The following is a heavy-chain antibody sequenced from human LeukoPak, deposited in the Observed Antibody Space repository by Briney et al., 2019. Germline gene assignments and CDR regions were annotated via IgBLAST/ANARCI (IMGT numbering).Heavy chain of an antibody. D-gene: IGHD7-27*01. Sequence: GASVKVSCKASGYTFTDHYLHWVRQAPGQGLEWVGWIRPKSGETHYAQKFQGRVTMTRDTSIRTAYLELSGVRSDDTAVYYRARDHNWGPDYWGQGTLITVSS. CDR2: IRPKSGET. CDR3: ARDHNWGPDY. CDR1: GYTFTDHY. V-gene: IGHV1-2*02. J-gene: IGHJ4*02.